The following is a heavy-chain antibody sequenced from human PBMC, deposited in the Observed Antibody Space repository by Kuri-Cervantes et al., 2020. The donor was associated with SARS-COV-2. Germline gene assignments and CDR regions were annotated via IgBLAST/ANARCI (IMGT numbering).Heavy chain of an antibody. D-gene: IGHD3-10*01. CDR2: INHSGST. CDR1: GGSFSGYY. V-gene: IGHV4-34*01. CDR3: ARAPYLDFGAGSYYARGYYYYGMDV. J-gene: IGHJ6*02. Sequence: GSLRLSCAVYGGSFSGYYWSWIRQPPGKGLEWIGEINHSGSTNYNPSLKSRVTISVDTSKNQFSLKLSSVTAADTAVYYCARAPYLDFGAGSYYARGYYYYGMDVWGQGTTVNVSS.